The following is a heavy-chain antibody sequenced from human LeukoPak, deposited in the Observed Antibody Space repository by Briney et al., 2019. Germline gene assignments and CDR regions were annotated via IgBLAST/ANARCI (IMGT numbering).Heavy chain of an antibody. J-gene: IGHJ4*02. CDR1: GFTFSNYG. CDR3: AKDLLARYFDH. D-gene: IGHD2-15*01. V-gene: IGHV3-30*18. Sequence: GGSLRLSCAASGFTFSNYGMHWVRQAPGKGLEWVAFISYDGSNKYYADSVKGRFTISRDNSKNTLYLQMNSLRAEDTAVYYCAKDLLARYFDHWGQGTLVTVSS. CDR2: ISYDGSNK.